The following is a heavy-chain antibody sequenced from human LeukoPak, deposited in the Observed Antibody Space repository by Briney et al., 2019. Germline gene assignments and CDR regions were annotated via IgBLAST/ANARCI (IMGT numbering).Heavy chain of an antibody. D-gene: IGHD5-24*01. CDR2: TYYRSKWRN. J-gene: IGHJ3*02. V-gene: IGHV6-1*01. CDR3: ARGQFSAFDI. CDR1: GDSLSTNSVA. Sequence: SQTLSLTRAISGDSLSTNSVAWNWTRHSPSRGLEWLGRTYYRSKWRNDFALSVQSRITINPDTSKNQFSLQLNSVTPEDTAVYYCARGQFSAFDIWGRGTVVIVFS.